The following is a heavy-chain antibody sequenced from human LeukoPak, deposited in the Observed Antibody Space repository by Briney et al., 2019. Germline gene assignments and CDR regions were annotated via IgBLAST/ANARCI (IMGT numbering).Heavy chain of an antibody. D-gene: IGHD2-2*01. CDR2: IIPIFGTA. CDR3: ARENRVVPAANDAFDI. V-gene: IGHV1-69*05. CDR1: GGTFSSYA. J-gene: IGHJ3*02. Sequence: GSSVKVSCKASGGTFSSYAISWVRQAPGQGLEWMGGIIPIFGTANYAQKFQGRVTITTDESTSTAYMELSSLRSEDTAVYYCARENRVVPAANDAFDIWXXXXMVTVSS.